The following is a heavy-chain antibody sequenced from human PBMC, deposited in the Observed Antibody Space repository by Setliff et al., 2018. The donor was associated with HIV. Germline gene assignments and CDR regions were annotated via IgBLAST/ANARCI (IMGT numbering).Heavy chain of an antibody. CDR1: GGSFTGYH. CDR3: ASRVYYYDESAILREEGFVP. Sequence: SETLSLTCAVYGGSFTGYHWSWIRQPPGKGLEWTGSIYHSGKTYYNPSLKRRLTISVDTSKNEFSLKLTSVTAADTAVYYCASRVYYYDESAILREEGFVPWGQGTLVTVSS. D-gene: IGHD3-22*01. V-gene: IGHV4-34*01. J-gene: IGHJ5*02. CDR2: IYHSGKT.